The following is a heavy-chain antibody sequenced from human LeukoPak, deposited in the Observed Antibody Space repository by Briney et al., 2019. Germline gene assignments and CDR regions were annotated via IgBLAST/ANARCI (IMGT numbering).Heavy chain of an antibody. V-gene: IGHV1-69*13. CDR2: IIPIFGTA. CDR3: ARDEFSVKRIVGAMPNDY. Sequence: GASVKVSCKASGGTFSSYAISWVRQAPGQGLEWMGGIIPIFGTANYAQKFQGRVTITADESTSTAYMELSSLRSEDTAVYYCARDEFSVKRIVGAMPNDYWGQGTLVTVSS. D-gene: IGHD1-26*01. J-gene: IGHJ4*02. CDR1: GGTFSSYA.